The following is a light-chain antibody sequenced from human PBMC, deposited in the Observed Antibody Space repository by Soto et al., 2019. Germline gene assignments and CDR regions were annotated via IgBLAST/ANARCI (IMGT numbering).Light chain of an antibody. Sequence: QSVLTQPPSVSGAPGQMVTISCTGSSSNIGAGYDVHWYQQLPGTAPKLLIYGNINRPSGVPDRFSGSKSGTSASLAITGLQAEDEADYYCQSYDSSLSSAVFGGGTQLTVL. CDR2: GNI. CDR3: QSYDSSLSSAV. CDR1: SSNIGAGYD. V-gene: IGLV1-40*01. J-gene: IGLJ7*01.